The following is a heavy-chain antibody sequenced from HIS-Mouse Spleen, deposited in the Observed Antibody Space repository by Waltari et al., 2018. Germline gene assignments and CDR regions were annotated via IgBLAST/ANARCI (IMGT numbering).Heavy chain of an antibody. J-gene: IGHJ3*02. Sequence: QVQLVESGGGVVQPGRSLRLSCAASGSTFSSYGMHWVRQAPGKGLEWVAVISYDGSNKYYADSVKGRFTISRDNSKNTLYLQMNSLRAEDTAVYYCAKGGSTTVTAFDIWGQGTMVTVSS. CDR3: AKGGSTTVTAFDI. D-gene: IGHD4-17*01. CDR2: ISYDGSNK. CDR1: GSTFSSYG. V-gene: IGHV3-30*18.